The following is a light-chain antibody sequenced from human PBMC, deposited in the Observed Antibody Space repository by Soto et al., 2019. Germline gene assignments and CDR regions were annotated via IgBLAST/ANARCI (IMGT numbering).Light chain of an antibody. Sequence: QSALTQPASVSGSPGQSITISCTGTSSDVGAYNFVSWYQHHPGKAPKLIIYEVNNRPSGVSDRFSGSKSGNTASLTISGLQAEDEADYYCSSYTTTATRLFGGGTKLTVL. J-gene: IGLJ2*01. CDR3: SSYTTTATRL. CDR2: EVN. V-gene: IGLV2-14*01. CDR1: SSDVGAYNF.